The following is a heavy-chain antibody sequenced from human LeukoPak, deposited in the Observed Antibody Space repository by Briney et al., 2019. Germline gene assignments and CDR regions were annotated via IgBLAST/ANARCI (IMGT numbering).Heavy chain of an antibody. D-gene: IGHD3-10*01. V-gene: IGHV1-18*01. CDR3: ARDQYTDGSGSYEHFY. CDR2: ISAANGNT. CDR1: GYTFTSYG. J-gene: IGHJ4*02. Sequence: ASVKVSCKASGYTFTSYGISWVRQAPGQGLGWMGWISAANGNTNYAQKLRGRVTMTTDTSTSTAYMELRSLRSDDTAVYYCARDQYTDGSGSYEHFYWGQGTLVTVSS.